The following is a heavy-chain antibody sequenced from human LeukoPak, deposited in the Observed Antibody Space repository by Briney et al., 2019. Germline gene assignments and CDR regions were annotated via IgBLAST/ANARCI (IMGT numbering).Heavy chain of an antibody. CDR2: INPSGGSA. Sequence: ASVKVSCMASGYTFTSYYMHWVRQAPGQGLEWMGIINPSGGSASYAQKFQGRVTMTRDTSTSTVYMELSSLRSEDTAVYYCARDQGVLTPLFWFDPWGQGTLVTVSS. D-gene: IGHD2-8*01. V-gene: IGHV1-46*01. CDR3: ARDQGVLTPLFWFDP. J-gene: IGHJ5*02. CDR1: GYTFTSYY.